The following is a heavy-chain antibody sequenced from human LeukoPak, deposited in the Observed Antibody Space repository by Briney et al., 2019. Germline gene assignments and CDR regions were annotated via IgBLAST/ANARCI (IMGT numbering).Heavy chain of an antibody. CDR2: ISAYNGNT. V-gene: IGHV1-18*01. D-gene: IGHD1-1*01. J-gene: IGHJ6*02. CDR1: GYTFTSYG. CDR3: ARDYWNDGHGMDV. Sequence: ASVKVSCKASGYTFTSYGISWVRQPPGQGLEWMGWISAYNGNTNYAQKLQGRVTMTADTSTSTAYMELRSLRSDDTAVYYCARDYWNDGHGMDVWGQGTTVTVSS.